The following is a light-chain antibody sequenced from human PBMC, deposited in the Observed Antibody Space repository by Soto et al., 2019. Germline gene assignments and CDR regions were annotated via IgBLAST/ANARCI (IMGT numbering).Light chain of an antibody. Sequence: QSALTQPASVSGSPGQSITIPCTGTSSDIGDSNYVSWYQQHPGKAPKLVIYDVSNRPSGVSNRFSGSKSANTASLTISGLQAEDEADYYCSSFRSSSTSYVFGTGTKVTVL. V-gene: IGLV2-14*03. CDR1: SSDIGDSNY. CDR2: DVS. CDR3: SSFRSSSTSYV. J-gene: IGLJ1*01.